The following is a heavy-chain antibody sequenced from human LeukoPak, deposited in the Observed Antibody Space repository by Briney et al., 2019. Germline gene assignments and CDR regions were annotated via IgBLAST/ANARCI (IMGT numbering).Heavy chain of an antibody. Sequence: GGSLRLSCAASGFTFSSYEMNWVRQAPGKGLEWVGRIKSKTDGGTTDYAAPVKGRFTISRDDSKNTLYLQMNSLKTEDTAVYYCATDAAYSGSYYYYYMDVWGKGTTVTVSS. J-gene: IGHJ6*03. CDR2: IKSKTDGGTT. D-gene: IGHD1-26*01. CDR1: GFTFSSYE. CDR3: ATDAAYSGSYYYYYMDV. V-gene: IGHV3-15*01.